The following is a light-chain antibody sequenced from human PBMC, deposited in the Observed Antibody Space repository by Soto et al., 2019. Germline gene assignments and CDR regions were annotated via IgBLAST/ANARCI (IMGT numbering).Light chain of an antibody. CDR1: QGVSTW. CDR3: QQYDNSRT. Sequence: DIQLTQSPSTLSASVGDRVTITCRASQGVSTWLAWYQQKPGRAPRLLIYDVSNLESGVPSRFSGTGSGTEFTLTNTSLQPEDFAIYYCQQYDNSRTFGQGTKVDIK. CDR2: DVS. J-gene: IGKJ1*01. V-gene: IGKV1-5*01.